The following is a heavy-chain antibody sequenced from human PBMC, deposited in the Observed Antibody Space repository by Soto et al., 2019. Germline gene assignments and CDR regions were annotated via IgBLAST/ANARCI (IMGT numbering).Heavy chain of an antibody. CDR1: GGTISSCSYF. J-gene: IGHJ4*02. Sequence: SENLSLPCIVSGGTISSCSYFWGWVRPPPGKVLEWIGSIYYSGRTYHNPSSKSRVTISIDTSKTQFSLKLSSVTATDTAVYYCARQRTTVVTQAYFDHWGQGALVTVSS. CDR2: IYYSGRT. CDR3: ARQRTTVVTQAYFDH. V-gene: IGHV4-39*01. D-gene: IGHD2-21*02.